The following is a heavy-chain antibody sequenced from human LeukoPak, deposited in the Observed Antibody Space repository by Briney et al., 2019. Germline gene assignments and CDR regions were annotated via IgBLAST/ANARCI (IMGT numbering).Heavy chain of an antibody. Sequence: GASVTVSCKASGYTFTSYGISWVRQAPGQGLEGMGWISAYNGNTNYAQKLQGRVTITTDTSTSTAYMELRSLRSDDTAVYYCARARSSTSCPYIWGQGTMVTVSS. D-gene: IGHD2-2*01. CDR1: GYTFTSYG. J-gene: IGHJ3*02. V-gene: IGHV1-18*04. CDR2: ISAYNGNT. CDR3: ARARSSTSCPYI.